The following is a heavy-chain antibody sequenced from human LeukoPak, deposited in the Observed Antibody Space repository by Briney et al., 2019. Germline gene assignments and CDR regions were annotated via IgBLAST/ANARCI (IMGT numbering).Heavy chain of an antibody. CDR1: GGSFSGYY. Sequence: SETLSLTCAVYGGSFSGYYWKWIRQPPGKGLEWIGEINHSGSTNYNPSLKSRVTISVDTSKNQFSLKLSSVTAADTAVYYCAREGPSGSGSYYRPNFDYWGQGTLVTVSS. V-gene: IGHV4-34*01. CDR3: AREGPSGSGSYYRPNFDY. J-gene: IGHJ4*02. CDR2: INHSGST. D-gene: IGHD3-10*01.